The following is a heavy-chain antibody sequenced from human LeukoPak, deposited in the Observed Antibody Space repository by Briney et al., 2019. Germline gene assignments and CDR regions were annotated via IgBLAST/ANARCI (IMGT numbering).Heavy chain of an antibody. CDR2: ISLTGGST. J-gene: IGHJ4*02. CDR3: ARDFLGESGAGGY. V-gene: IGHV3-21*06. Sequence: PGGSLRLSCAASGFTFSTYTMNWVRQAPGKGLEWVSSISLTGGSTFYADSVKGRFTISRDNAENSLYFQMNSLRAEDTAVYYCARDFLGESGAGGYWGQGTLVTVSS. D-gene: IGHD3-10*01. CDR1: GFTFSTYT.